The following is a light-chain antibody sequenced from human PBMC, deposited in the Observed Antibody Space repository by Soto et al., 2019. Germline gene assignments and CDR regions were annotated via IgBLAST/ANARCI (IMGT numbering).Light chain of an antibody. V-gene: IGKV3-20*01. J-gene: IGKJ2*01. CDR2: GAS. CDR3: QHYGSSPYT. CDR1: QSVGNNY. Sequence: EIVLTQSPGTLSLSPGERATLSCRASQSVGNNYLAWYQKKPGRAPRLLIYGASSRAAGIPDRFGGSGSGTDFTLTISRLEPEDFSVYFCQHYGSSPYTFGRGPKLEIK.